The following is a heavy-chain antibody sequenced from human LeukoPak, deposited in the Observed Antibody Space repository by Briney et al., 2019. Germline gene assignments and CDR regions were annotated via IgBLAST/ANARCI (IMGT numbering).Heavy chain of an antibody. D-gene: IGHD6-6*01. J-gene: IGHJ4*02. V-gene: IGHV3-48*03. CDR3: ARQSTAAPIDY. CDR1: GFTFSSYE. CDR2: ISSSGSAI. Sequence: GGSLSLSCAASGFTFSSYEMNWVRQAPGKGLEWVSKISSSGSAIYYADSVKGRFTISRDNAKSTLYLQMNSLRAEDTAVYYCARQSTAAPIDYWGQGTLVTVSS.